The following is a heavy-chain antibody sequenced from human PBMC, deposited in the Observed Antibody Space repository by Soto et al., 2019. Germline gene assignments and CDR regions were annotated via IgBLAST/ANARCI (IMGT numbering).Heavy chain of an antibody. CDR2: INHSGST. V-gene: IGHV4-34*01. Sequence: ASETLSLTCAVYGGSFSGYYWSWIRQPPGKGLEWIGEINHSGSTNYNPSLKSRVTISVDTSKNQFSLKLSSVTAADTAVYYCARFSGYSSSHYGMDVWGQGTTVTVSS. D-gene: IGHD6-13*01. CDR3: ARFSGYSSSHYGMDV. CDR1: GGSFSGYY. J-gene: IGHJ6*02.